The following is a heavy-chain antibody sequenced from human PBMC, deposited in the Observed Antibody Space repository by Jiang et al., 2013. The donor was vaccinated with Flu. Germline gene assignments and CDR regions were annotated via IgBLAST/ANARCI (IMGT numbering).Heavy chain of an antibody. CDR2: IYPGDSDT. J-gene: IGHJ4*02. CDR3: ARHPQVYSSSWYPDY. V-gene: IGHV5-51*01. Sequence: GAEVKKPGESLKISCKGSGYSFTNYWIGWVRQMPGKGLEWMGIIYPGDSDTRYSPSFQGQVTISADKSISTAYLQWSSLKASDTAMYYCARHPQVYSSSWYPDYWGQGTLVTVSS. D-gene: IGHD6-13*01. CDR1: GYSFTNYW.